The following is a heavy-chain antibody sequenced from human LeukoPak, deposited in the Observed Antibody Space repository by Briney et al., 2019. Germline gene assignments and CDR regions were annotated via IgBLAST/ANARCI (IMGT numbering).Heavy chain of an antibody. Sequence: GGSLRLSCAASGFTFSDYSMNWVRQAPGKGLEWVSYISSSSSYTNYADSVKGRFTISRDNAKNSLYLQMNSLRAEDTAVYYCARARSSGSHGDYWGQGTLVTVSS. J-gene: IGHJ4*02. CDR3: ARARSSGSHGDY. CDR1: GFTFSDYS. D-gene: IGHD6-19*01. V-gene: IGHV3-11*05. CDR2: ISSSSSYT.